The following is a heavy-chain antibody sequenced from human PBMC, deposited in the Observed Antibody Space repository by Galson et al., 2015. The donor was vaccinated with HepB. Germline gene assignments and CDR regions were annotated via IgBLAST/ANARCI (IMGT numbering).Heavy chain of an antibody. CDR2: IYPTDSYT. D-gene: IGHD6-19*01. CDR3: ARLQSSIAVAGDY. Sequence: QSGAEVKKPGESLTISCTGSGYTFTNYWISWVRQMPGKGLEWMGRIYPTDSYTNYRPSFQGHVTISVDKSTSTAFLHWSSLQAADTAVYYCARLQSSIAVAGDYWGQGTLITVSS. CDR1: GYTFTNYW. V-gene: IGHV5-10-1*01. J-gene: IGHJ4*02.